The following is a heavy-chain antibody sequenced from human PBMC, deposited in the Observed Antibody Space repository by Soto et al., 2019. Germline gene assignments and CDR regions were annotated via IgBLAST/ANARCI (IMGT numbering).Heavy chain of an antibody. CDR1: GGSISSGDYY. V-gene: IGHV4-30-4*01. Sequence: TSETLSLTCTVSGGSISSGDYYWSWIRQPPGKGLEWIGYIYYSGSTYYNPSLKSRVTISVDTSKNQFSLKLSSVTAADTAVYYCARVVNRPVRFDLWGRGTLVTVSS. CDR2: IYYSGST. CDR3: ARVVNRPVRFDL. D-gene: IGHD2-15*01. J-gene: IGHJ2*01.